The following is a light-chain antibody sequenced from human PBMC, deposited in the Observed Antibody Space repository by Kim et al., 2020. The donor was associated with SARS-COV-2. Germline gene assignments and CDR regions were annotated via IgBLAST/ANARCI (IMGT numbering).Light chain of an antibody. CDR2: DDS. Sequence: APGKTDGITCGGNNIGSKSVHWYQQKPGQAPVLVVYDDSDRPSGIPERFSGYNSGNTATLTISRVEAGDEADYYCQVWDSSSDHVVFGGGTQLTVL. CDR3: QVWDSSSDHVV. CDR1: NIGSKS. V-gene: IGLV3-21*03. J-gene: IGLJ2*01.